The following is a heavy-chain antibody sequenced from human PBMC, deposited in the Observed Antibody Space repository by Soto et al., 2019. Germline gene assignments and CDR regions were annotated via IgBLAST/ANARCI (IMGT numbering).Heavy chain of an antibody. D-gene: IGHD3-10*01. CDR3: TRDITMVRGVTNDAFDI. J-gene: IGHJ3*02. Sequence: PGGSLRLSCTASGFTSGDYAMSWFRQAPGKGLEWVGFIRSKAYGGTTEYAASVKGRFTISRDDSKSIAYLQMNSLKTEDTAVYYCTRDITMVRGVTNDAFDIWGQGTMVTVSS. V-gene: IGHV3-49*03. CDR2: IRSKAYGGTT. CDR1: GFTSGDYA.